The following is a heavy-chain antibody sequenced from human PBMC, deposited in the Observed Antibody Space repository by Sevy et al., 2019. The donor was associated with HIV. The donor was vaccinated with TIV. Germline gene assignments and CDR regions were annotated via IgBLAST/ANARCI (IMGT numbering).Heavy chain of an antibody. CDR1: GFTFSSYA. V-gene: IGHV3-64D*06. CDR2: ISSNGGST. Sequence: GGSLRLSCSASGFTFSSYAMHWVRQAPGKVLEYVSAISSNGGSTYYADSVKGRFTISRDNSKNTLYLQMSSLRAEDTAVYYCGKDQATIFGVVIPGDYWGQGTLVTVSS. D-gene: IGHD3-3*01. CDR3: GKDQATIFGVVIPGDY. J-gene: IGHJ4*02.